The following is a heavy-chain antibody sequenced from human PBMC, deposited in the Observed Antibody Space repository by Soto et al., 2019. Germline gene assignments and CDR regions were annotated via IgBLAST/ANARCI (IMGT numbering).Heavy chain of an antibody. D-gene: IGHD3-22*01. Sequence: QVQLVQSGAEVKKPGSSVKVSCKASGGTFSSYTISWVRQAPGQGLEWMGRIIPILGIANYAQKFQGRVTITADKSTSTAYMELSSLRSEDTAVYYCARVGIYDSSGYYSYYFDYWGQGTLDTVSS. CDR2: IIPILGIA. CDR1: GGTFSSYT. J-gene: IGHJ4*02. CDR3: ARVGIYDSSGYYSYYFDY. V-gene: IGHV1-69*02.